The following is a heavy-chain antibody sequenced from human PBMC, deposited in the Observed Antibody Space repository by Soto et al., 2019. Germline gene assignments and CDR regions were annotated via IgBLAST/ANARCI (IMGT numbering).Heavy chain of an antibody. CDR1: GFTFSSYG. CDR2: IWYDGSNK. Sequence: GGSLSLSCAASGFTFSSYGMPWVRQAPGKGLEWVAVIWYDGSNKYYADSVKGRFTISRDNSKNTLYLQMNSLRAEDTAVYYCARDFVVVVAENYFDYWGQGTLVTVSS. J-gene: IGHJ4*02. V-gene: IGHV3-33*01. CDR3: ARDFVVVVAENYFDY. D-gene: IGHD2-15*01.